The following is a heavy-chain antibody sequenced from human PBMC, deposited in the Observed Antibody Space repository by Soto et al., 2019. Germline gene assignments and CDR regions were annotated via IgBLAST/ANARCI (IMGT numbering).Heavy chain of an antibody. CDR2: IYYSGST. V-gene: IGHV4-59*08. Sequence: QVQLQESGPGLVKPSETLSLTCTVSGGSISNFYWSWIRQPPGKGLEWIAYIYYSGSTNYNPSLKSRVTISVDTSKNQFSRKLSSVTAADTAVYCCARTVRGLLSSDYWGQGPLVTVSS. CDR1: GGSISNFY. J-gene: IGHJ4*02. CDR3: ARTVRGLLSSDY. D-gene: IGHD3-10*01.